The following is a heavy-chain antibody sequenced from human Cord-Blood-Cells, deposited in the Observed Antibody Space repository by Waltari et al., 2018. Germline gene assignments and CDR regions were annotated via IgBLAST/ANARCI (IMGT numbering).Heavy chain of an antibody. CDR1: GGSISSSSYY. CDR3: ARFDSSGYYFDY. V-gene: IGHV4-39*07. CDR2: SDYSGST. J-gene: IGHJ4*02. Sequence: QLQLQESGPGLVKPSETLSLTCTVSGGSISSSSYYWDWIRQPPGKGLEWIGGSDYSGSTDYDPSLKSRVTISVDTSKNQFSLKLGSVTAADTAVYYCARFDSSGYYFDYWGQGTLVTVSS. D-gene: IGHD3-22*01.